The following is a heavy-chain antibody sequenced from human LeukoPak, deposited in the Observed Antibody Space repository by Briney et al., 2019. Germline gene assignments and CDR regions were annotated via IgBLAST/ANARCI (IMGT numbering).Heavy chain of an antibody. D-gene: IGHD3-22*01. Sequence: ASVKVSCKASGGTFIDYGVTWVRQAPGQGLEWVGGIIPVFGTTNHAQKFQGRVTITADKSTSIAYMELSRLRSDDTAVYYCASTQLNYYDSSGYLNYWGQGTLVTVSS. J-gene: IGHJ4*02. CDR3: ASTQLNYYDSSGYLNY. V-gene: IGHV1-69*06. CDR2: IIPVFGTT. CDR1: GGTFIDYG.